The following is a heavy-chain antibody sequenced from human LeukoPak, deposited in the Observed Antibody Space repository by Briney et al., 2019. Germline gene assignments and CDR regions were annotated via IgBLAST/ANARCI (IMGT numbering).Heavy chain of an antibody. CDR3: TVKRRLTMVRGGDLPTLDY. CDR1: GYTFTPYY. D-gene: IGHD3-10*01. J-gene: IGHJ4*02. Sequence: GASVKVSCKPSGYTFTPYYMNWVRQAAGQGLECMGWINPNITGTNYAQKFQGRAAITTATTIPTAHMDLSRLRSHETAGSYFTVKRRLTMVRGGDLPTLDYWGQGTLVTVSS. CDR2: INPNITGT. V-gene: IGHV1-2*02.